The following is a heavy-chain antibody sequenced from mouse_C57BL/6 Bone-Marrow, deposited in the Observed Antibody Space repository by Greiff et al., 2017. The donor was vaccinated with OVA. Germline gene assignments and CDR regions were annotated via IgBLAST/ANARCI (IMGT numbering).Heavy chain of an antibody. D-gene: IGHD2-3*01. CDR1: GFNIKDDY. J-gene: IGHJ3*01. CDR2: IDPENGDT. Sequence: VQLKQSGAELVRPGASVKLSCTASGFNIKDDYMHWVKQRPEQGLEWIGWIDPENGDTEYASKFQGKATITADTSSTTAYLQLSSLTSEDTAVYYCTTDGYYLFAYWGQGTLVTVSA. V-gene: IGHV14-4*01. CDR3: TTDGYYLFAY.